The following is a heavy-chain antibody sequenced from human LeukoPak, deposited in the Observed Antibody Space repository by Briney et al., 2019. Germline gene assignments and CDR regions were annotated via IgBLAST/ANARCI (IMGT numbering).Heavy chain of an antibody. Sequence: GGSLRLSCAASGFTVSTNCMIWVRQAPGKGLEWVSAISGSGDSTYHADSVRGRFTVSRDNSKNTLYLQMKSLRAEDTAVYYCAKVTGSGSYLADAFDIWGHGTVVTVSS. CDR2: ISGSGDST. CDR3: AKVTGSGSYLADAFDI. CDR1: GFTVSTNC. V-gene: IGHV3-23*01. D-gene: IGHD3-10*01. J-gene: IGHJ3*02.